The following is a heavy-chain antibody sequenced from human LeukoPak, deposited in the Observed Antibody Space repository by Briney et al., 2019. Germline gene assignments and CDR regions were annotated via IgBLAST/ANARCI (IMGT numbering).Heavy chain of an antibody. CDR2: ISTSGTTI. J-gene: IGHJ4*02. CDR1: GFTFSSYE. V-gene: IGHV3-48*03. CDR3: ARDRGVGYSYGLGY. Sequence: GGSLRLSCAASGFTFSSYEMNWVRQAPGKGLEWLSHISTSGTTIYYANSVKGRFTISRDNAKNSVYLQMNSLTVEDTAVYYCARDRGVGYSYGLGYWGQGTLVTVSS. D-gene: IGHD5-18*01.